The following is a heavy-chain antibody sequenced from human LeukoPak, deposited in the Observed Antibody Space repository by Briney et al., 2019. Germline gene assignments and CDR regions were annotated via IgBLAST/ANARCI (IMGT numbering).Heavy chain of an antibody. CDR3: ARGRAAVAGYFDY. D-gene: IGHD6-19*01. CDR1: GFTVSSNY. Sequence: GGSLRLSCAASGFTVSSNYMSWVRQAPGKGLEWVSVIYSGGSTYYADSVKGRFTISRDSSKNTLYLQMNSLRAEDTAVYYCARGRAAVAGYFDYWGQGTLVTVSS. V-gene: IGHV3-53*01. CDR2: IYSGGST. J-gene: IGHJ4*02.